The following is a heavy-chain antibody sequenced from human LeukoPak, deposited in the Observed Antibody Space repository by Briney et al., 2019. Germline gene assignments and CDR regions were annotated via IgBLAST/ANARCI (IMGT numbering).Heavy chain of an antibody. J-gene: IGHJ3*02. CDR3: ANDGAYYDSNTDAFDI. D-gene: IGHD3-22*01. Sequence: GGTLRLSCAASGFTFSSYGMSWVRQAPGKGLEWVSAISGSGGSTYYADSVKGRFTISRDNSKNTLYLQMNSLRAEDTAVYYCANDGAYYDSNTDAFDIWGQGTMVTVSS. CDR2: ISGSGGST. CDR1: GFTFSSYG. V-gene: IGHV3-23*01.